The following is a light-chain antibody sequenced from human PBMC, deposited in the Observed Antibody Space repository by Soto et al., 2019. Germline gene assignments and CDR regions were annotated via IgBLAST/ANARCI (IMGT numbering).Light chain of an antibody. CDR3: QQYYSSRT. CDR2: GGS. V-gene: IGKV3-20*01. Sequence: EIVLTQSPGTVSLSPGERATLSCRASQSVGSRWLAWYQQKPGQAPRVLIYGGSNRATGIPDRFSGSGSGTDTILTISRLEADDFAVYYCQQYYSSRTFGQGTKVEMK. CDR1: QSVGSRW. J-gene: IGKJ1*01.